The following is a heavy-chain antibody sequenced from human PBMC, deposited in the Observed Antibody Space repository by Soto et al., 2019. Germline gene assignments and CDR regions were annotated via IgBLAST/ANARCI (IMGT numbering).Heavy chain of an antibody. CDR3: ARDSSSWYNWFDP. J-gene: IGHJ5*02. Sequence: PSETLSLTCTVSGGSISSYYWSWIRQPPGKGLEWIGYIYYSGSTNYNPSLKSRVTISVDTSKNQLSLKLSSVTAADTAVYYCARDSSSWYNWFDPWGQGTLVTVSS. D-gene: IGHD6-13*01. CDR2: IYYSGST. CDR1: GGSISSYY. V-gene: IGHV4-59*01.